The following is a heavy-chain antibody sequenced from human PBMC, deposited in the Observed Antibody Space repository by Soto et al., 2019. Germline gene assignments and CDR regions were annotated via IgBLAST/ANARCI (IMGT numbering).Heavy chain of an antibody. D-gene: IGHD1-26*01. CDR2: IIPILGIA. J-gene: IGHJ4*02. Sequence: QVQLVQSGAEVKKPGSSVKVSCKASGGTFSSYTISWVRQAPGQGLEWMGRIIPILGIANYAQKFQGRVTITADKSTSTAYMELSSLRSEDTAVYYCAILGRVGANDYWGQGTLVTVSS. CDR1: GGTFSSYT. V-gene: IGHV1-69*02. CDR3: AILGRVGANDY.